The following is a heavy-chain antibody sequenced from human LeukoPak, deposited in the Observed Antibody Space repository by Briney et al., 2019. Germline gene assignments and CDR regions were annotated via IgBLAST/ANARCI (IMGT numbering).Heavy chain of an antibody. CDR3: AKEGGTGTRFDY. J-gene: IGHJ4*02. Sequence: GGSLRLSCAASGFTFSSSAMSWVRQAPGKGLYWVSAISGSGTGTYYADSVKGRFTISRDNSKNTLYLQMSSLRAEDTAVYYCAKEGGTGTRFDYWGQGTLVTVSS. D-gene: IGHD1-7*01. CDR2: ISGSGTGT. CDR1: GFTFSSSA. V-gene: IGHV3-23*01.